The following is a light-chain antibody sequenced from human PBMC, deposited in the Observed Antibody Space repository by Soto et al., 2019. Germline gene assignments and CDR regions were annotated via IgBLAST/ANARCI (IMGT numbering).Light chain of an antibody. J-gene: IGLJ1*01. V-gene: IGLV2-14*01. CDR3: SSYTSSTTFR. Sequence: QSALTQPASVSGSPGQSITISCTGTSSDVGGYNYVSWYQQYPGKAPKLMIYEVNNRPSGISNRFSGSKSGNSASLTISGLQAEDEADYYCSSYTSSTTFRLGTGTKVTVL. CDR1: SSDVGGYNY. CDR2: EVN.